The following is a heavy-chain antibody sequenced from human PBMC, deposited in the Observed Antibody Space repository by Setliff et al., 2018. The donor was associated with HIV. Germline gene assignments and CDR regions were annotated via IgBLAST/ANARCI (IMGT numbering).Heavy chain of an antibody. J-gene: IGHJ4*02. CDR3: AKAPGYSSGPTDY. CDR1: GFTFSSYS. Sequence: PGGSLRLSCAASGFTFSSYSMNWVRQAPGKGLEWVSGINWNGGSTGYADSVRGRFTISRDNAKNSLYLQMNSLRAEDMALYYCAKAPGYSSGPTDYWGQGTLVTV. CDR2: INWNGGST. V-gene: IGHV3-20*04. D-gene: IGHD6-19*01.